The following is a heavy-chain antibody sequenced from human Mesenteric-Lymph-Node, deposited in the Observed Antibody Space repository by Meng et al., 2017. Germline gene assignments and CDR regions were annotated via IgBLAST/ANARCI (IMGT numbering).Heavy chain of an antibody. J-gene: IGHJ4*02. CDR2: IYHRGDT. D-gene: IGHD1-7*01. CDR1: GGAISSSNW. CDR3: GRDQGRELINH. V-gene: IGHV4-4*02. Sequence: VQLKGEGPGRVKPSRTLSPTGAVPGGAISSSNWWSWVRQPPGKGLEWIGEIYHRGDTNYNPSLKSRVDISVDKSKNQFYLSLFSVTAADTAVYYCGRDQGRELINHWGQGTLVTVSS.